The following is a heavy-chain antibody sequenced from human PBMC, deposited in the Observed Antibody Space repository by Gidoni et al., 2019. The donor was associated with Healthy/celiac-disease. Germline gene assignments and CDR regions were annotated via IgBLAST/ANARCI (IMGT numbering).Heavy chain of an antibody. CDR2: ISGSGGST. Sequence: EVQLLESGGGLVQPGWSLRLSCAASGLTFSSYAMSLVRQAPGKGLEWVSAISGSGGSTYYADSVKGRFTISRDNSKNTLYLQMNSLRAEDTAVYYCAKPETVFDWETYYFDYWGQGTLVTVSS. J-gene: IGHJ4*02. CDR1: GLTFSSYA. CDR3: AKPETVFDWETYYFDY. D-gene: IGHD3-9*01. V-gene: IGHV3-23*01.